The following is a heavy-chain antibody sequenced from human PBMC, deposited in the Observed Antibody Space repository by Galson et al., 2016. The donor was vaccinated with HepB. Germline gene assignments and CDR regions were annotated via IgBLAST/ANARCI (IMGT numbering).Heavy chain of an antibody. Sequence: ETLSLTCSVSGGSIGPGAYYWDWIRQSPGKGLEWIGNLYFGGNTYYNPSLSRRVTISVDASKNEFSLKLTSVTAADTAVYYCARRPYSYFDDSTSLDSWGQGTLVTVSS. CDR1: GGSIGPGAYY. CDR2: LYFGGNT. J-gene: IGHJ4*02. CDR3: ARRPYSYFDDSTSLDS. D-gene: IGHD3-9*01. V-gene: IGHV4-39*01.